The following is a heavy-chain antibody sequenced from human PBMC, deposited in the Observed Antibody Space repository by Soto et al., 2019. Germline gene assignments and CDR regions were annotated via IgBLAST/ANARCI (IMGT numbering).Heavy chain of an antibody. CDR1: GYTFTRSG. D-gene: IGHD2-15*01. CDR3: ARDLGGWPDY. V-gene: IGHV1-18*01. CDR2: ISAYNGNT. Sequence: ASVKVSCKASGYTFTRSGISWVRQAPGQGLEWMGWISAYNGNTKYSQKLQGRVTMTRDTSTSTAYMELSSLRSEDTAVYYCARDLGGWPDYWGQGTLVTVSS. J-gene: IGHJ4*02.